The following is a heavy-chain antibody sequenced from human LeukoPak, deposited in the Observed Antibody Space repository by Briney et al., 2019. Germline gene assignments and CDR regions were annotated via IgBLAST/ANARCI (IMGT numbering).Heavy chain of an antibody. CDR3: ASTFWSGYYTYDY. D-gene: IGHD3-3*01. J-gene: IGHJ4*02. CDR2: INHSGST. V-gene: IGHV4-39*07. CDR1: GGSIRSSYYY. Sequence: PSETLSLTCTVSGGSIRSSYYYWSWIRQPPGKGLEWIGEINHSGSTNYNPSLKSRVTISVDTSKNQFSLKLSSVTAADTAVYYCASTFWSGYYTYDYWGQGTLVTVSS.